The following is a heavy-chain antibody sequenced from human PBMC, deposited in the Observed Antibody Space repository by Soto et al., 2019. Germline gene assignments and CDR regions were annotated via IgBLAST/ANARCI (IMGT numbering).Heavy chain of an antibody. V-gene: IGHV1-46*01. D-gene: IGHD4-17*01. CDR1: GYTFSNYY. CDR2: INPSGGGT. J-gene: IGHJ6*02. Sequence: QVHLVQSGAEVKKPGASVTFPCKASGYTFSNYYMHWVRQAPGQGLEWVGIINPSGGGTTYAQNYQGRVTMTRDTSTSTVYVELNRLRSKDTAVYYCDRGTYLTDFGDRGYYGMDVWGHGTTVTVSS. CDR3: DRGTYLTDFGDRGYYGMDV.